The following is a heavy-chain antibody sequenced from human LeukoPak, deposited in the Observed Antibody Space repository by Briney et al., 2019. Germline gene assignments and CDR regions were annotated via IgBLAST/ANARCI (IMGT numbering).Heavy chain of an antibody. D-gene: IGHD4-17*01. CDR1: GFTFSSYS. CDR2: ISSSSSYI. V-gene: IGHV3-21*04. J-gene: IGHJ5*02. CDR3: AKFLDYGDYGNWFDP. Sequence: GGSLRLSCAASGFTFSSYSMNWVRQAPGKGLEWVSSISSSSSYIYYADSVKGRFTISRDNSKNTLYLQMNSLRAEDTAVYYCAKFLDYGDYGNWFDPWGQGTLVTVSS.